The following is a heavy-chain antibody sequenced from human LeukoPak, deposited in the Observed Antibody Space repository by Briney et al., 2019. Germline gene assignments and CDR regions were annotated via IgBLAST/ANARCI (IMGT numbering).Heavy chain of an antibody. V-gene: IGHV4-59*11. D-gene: IGHD7-27*01. J-gene: IGHJ5*02. CDR2: IYSSGNT. Sequence: SETLSLTCSVSGDSISTHNWNWIRQSPGKGLEWIGYIYSSGNTKYSPSLKGRVTISVDTSKNQFSLKLSAVTAADTAVYYCARSGAKAVVLGWFDPWGQGTLVTVSS. CDR1: GDSISTHN. CDR3: ARSGAKAVVLGWFDP.